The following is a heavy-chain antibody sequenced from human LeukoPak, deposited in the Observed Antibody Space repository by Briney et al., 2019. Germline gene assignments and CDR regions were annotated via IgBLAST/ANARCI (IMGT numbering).Heavy chain of an antibody. CDR3: ANGLGSSSSPNDYYYGMDV. D-gene: IGHD2-2*01. CDR2: ISYDGSNK. CDR1: EFTFSWYG. J-gene: IGHJ6*02. Sequence: GGPLRLSCAASEFTFSWYGMHWVRQAPGKGLEWVAVISYDGSNKYYADSVKGRFTISRDNSKNTLYLQMNSLRAEDTAVYYCANGLGSSSSPNDYYYGMDVWGQGTTVTVSS. V-gene: IGHV3-30*18.